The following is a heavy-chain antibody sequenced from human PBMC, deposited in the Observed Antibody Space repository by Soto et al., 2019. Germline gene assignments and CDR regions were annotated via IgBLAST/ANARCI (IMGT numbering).Heavy chain of an antibody. V-gene: IGHV4-34*12. D-gene: IGHD6-6*01. CDR1: GGSFSGYY. J-gene: IGHJ4*02. CDR2: IIHTGST. CDR3: ARVTGRTKPIEF. Sequence: QVQLQQWGAGLLKPSDTLSLTCAVYGGSFSGYYWNWIRQPPGKGLEWIGEIIHTGSTNYNPSLKSRVTRSVDTSKNQFSLKLSSVTAADTAIYYCARVTGRTKPIEFWGQGTLVTVSS.